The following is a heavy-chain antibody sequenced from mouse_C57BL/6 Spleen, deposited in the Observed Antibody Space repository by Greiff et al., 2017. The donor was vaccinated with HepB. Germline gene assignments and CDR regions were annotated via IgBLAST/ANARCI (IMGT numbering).Heavy chain of an antibody. CDR2: LDPSDSYT. CDR3: ARSGTAQATLFDY. J-gene: IGHJ2*01. CDR1: GYTFTSYW. D-gene: IGHD3-2*02. Sequence: VQLQQPGAELVMPGASVKLSCKASGYTFTSYWMHWVKQRPGQGLEWIGELDPSDSYTNYNQKFKGKSTLTVDKSSSTAYMQLSSLTSEDSAVYYCARSGTAQATLFDYWGQGTTLTVSS. V-gene: IGHV1-69*01.